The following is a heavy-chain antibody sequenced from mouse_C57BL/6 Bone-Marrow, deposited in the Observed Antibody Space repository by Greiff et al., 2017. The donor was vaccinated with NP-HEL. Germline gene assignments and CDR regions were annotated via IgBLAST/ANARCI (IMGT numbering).Heavy chain of an antibody. Sequence: QVQLKQPGAELVKPGASVKLSCKASGYTFTSYWMHWVKQRPGRGLEWIGRIDPNSGGTKYNEKFKSKATLTVDKPSSTAYMQLSSLTSEDSAVYYCLYSNYAGWFAYWGQGTLVTVSA. J-gene: IGHJ3*01. CDR1: GYTFTSYW. CDR2: IDPNSGGT. D-gene: IGHD2-5*01. V-gene: IGHV1-72*01. CDR3: LYSNYAGWFAY.